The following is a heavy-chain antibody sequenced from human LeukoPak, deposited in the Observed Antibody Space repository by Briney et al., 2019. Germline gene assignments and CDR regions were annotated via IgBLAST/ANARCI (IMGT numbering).Heavy chain of an antibody. V-gene: IGHV1-18*01. CDR2: ISAYNGNT. Sequence: ASVKVSCKASGYTFTSYGISWVRQAPGQGLEWMGWISAYNGNTNYAQKLQGRDTMTTDTSTSTAYMELRSLRSDDTAVYYCAREYCSSSSCYESWFDPWGQGTLVTVSS. D-gene: IGHD2-2*01. CDR3: AREYCSSSSCYESWFDP. J-gene: IGHJ5*02. CDR1: GYTFTSYG.